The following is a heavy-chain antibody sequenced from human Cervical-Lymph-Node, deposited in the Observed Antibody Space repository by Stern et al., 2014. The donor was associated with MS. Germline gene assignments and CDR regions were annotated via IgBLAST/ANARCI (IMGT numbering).Heavy chain of an antibody. V-gene: IGHV1-69*01. CDR1: GGTFSSYA. J-gene: IGHJ3*02. Sequence: VQPVQSGAEVKKPGSSVKVSCKASGGTFSSYAISWVRQAPGQGLEWMGGIIPIFGTANYAQKFQGRVTITADESTSTAYMELSSLRSEDTAVYYCARDRYYYDSSGSGGAFDIWGQGTMVTVSS. D-gene: IGHD3-22*01. CDR3: ARDRYYYDSSGSGGAFDI. CDR2: IIPIFGTA.